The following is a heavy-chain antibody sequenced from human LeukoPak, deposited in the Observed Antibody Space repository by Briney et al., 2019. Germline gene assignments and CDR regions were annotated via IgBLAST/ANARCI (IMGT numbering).Heavy chain of an antibody. CDR3: ARDDAFDI. Sequence: GGSLRLSCVASGFTFSSYSMSWVRQAPGKGLEWVANIKEDGSEKYYVDSVKGRFTISRDNAKNSLYLQMNSLRAEDTAVYYCARDDAFDIWGQGTMVTVSS. CDR2: IKEDGSEK. V-gene: IGHV3-7*01. J-gene: IGHJ3*02. CDR1: GFTFSSYS.